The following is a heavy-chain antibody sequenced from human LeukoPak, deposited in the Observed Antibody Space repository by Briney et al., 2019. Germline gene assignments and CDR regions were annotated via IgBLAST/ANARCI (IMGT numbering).Heavy chain of an antibody. V-gene: IGHV1-2*02. CDR3: ARGGSGSYFSWLDP. CDR2: INPNSGGT. Sequence: ASVKVSCKASGYTFTGYYMHWVRQAPGQGLECVGWINPNSGGTNYAQKFQGRVTMTRDTSISTAYMELSRLRSDDTAVYYCARGGSGSYFSWLDPWGQGTLVTVSS. D-gene: IGHD3-10*01. J-gene: IGHJ5*02. CDR1: GYTFTGYY.